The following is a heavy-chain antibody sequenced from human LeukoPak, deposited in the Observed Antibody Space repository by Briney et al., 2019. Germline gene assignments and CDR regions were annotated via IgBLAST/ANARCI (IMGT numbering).Heavy chain of an antibody. J-gene: IGHJ5*02. CDR2: IYHSGST. V-gene: IGHV4-4*02. D-gene: IGHD1-26*01. CDR3: ATDQVVGSTRYSWFDP. CDR1: GGSISSSNW. Sequence: KPSGTLSLTCAVSGGSISSSNWWSWVRQPPGKGLEWIGEIYHSGSTNYNPSLKSRVTISVDKSKNQFSLKLTSVTAADTAVYYCATDQVVGSTRYSWFDPWGQGTLVTVSS.